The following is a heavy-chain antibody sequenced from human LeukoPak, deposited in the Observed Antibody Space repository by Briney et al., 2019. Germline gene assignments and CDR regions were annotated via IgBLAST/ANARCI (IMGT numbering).Heavy chain of an antibody. Sequence: ASVKVSCKASGYSFSVYYIEWLRQVPGEGLEWVGRILPHSGDTFYAQKFRGRVTMTADTSISTAYMELSRLQSDDTGIYFCARPPRDLVSAAPFDYWGQGTLVAVSS. CDR2: ILPHSGDT. D-gene: IGHD5/OR15-5a*01. V-gene: IGHV1-2*05. CDR3: ARPPRDLVSAAPFDY. CDR1: GYSFSVYY. J-gene: IGHJ4*02.